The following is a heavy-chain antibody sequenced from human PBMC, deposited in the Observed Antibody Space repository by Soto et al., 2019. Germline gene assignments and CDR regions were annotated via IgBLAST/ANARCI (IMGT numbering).Heavy chain of an antibody. J-gene: IGHJ4*02. CDR3: ARDNQWLVPYFDY. D-gene: IGHD6-19*01. V-gene: IGHV4-4*07. Sequence: SETLSLTCTVSGGSISSYYWSWIRQPPGKGLEWIGRIYTSGSTNYNPSLKSRVTMSVDTSKNQFSLKLSSVTAADTAVYYCARDNQWLVPYFDYWGQGTLVTVSS. CDR1: GGSISSYY. CDR2: IYTSGST.